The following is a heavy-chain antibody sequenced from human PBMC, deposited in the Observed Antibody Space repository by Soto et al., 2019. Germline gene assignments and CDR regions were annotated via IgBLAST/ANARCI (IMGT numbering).Heavy chain of an antibody. CDR3: ARADLPDYDFWSGYYYYFDY. J-gene: IGHJ4*02. CDR2: IKQDGSEK. Sequence: GGSLRLSCAASGFTFSSYWMSWVRQAPGKGLEWVANIKQDGSEKYYVDSVKGRFTISRDNAKNSLYLQMNSLRAEDTAVYYCARADLPDYDFWSGYYYYFDYWGQGTLVTVSS. V-gene: IGHV3-7*01. CDR1: GFTFSSYW. D-gene: IGHD3-3*01.